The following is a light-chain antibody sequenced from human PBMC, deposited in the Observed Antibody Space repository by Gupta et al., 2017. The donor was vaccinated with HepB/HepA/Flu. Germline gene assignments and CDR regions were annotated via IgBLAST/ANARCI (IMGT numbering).Light chain of an antibody. Sequence: DIVMPQSPATLSVSPGESATLSCRASQSVSSNLVWYQQKPGQAPRLLIYGSSTRATGIPARCSGSGSGTEFTLPISSLQSEDFAVYYCQQYNNWPPLTFGGGTKVEIK. V-gene: IGKV3-15*01. CDR3: QQYNNWPPLT. CDR1: QSVSSN. J-gene: IGKJ4*01. CDR2: GSS.